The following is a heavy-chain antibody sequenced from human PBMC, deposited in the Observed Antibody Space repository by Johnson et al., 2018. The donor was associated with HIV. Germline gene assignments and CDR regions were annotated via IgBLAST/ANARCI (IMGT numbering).Heavy chain of an antibody. CDR2: ISWNSDSI. V-gene: IGHV3-9*01. D-gene: IGHD3-10*01. J-gene: IGHJ3*02. Sequence: VQLVESGGGLVQPGRSLRLSCAASGFTFDDYAMHWVRQVPGKGLEWVSGISWNSDSIGYADSVKGRFTISRDNAKRSLYLQMNSLRVEDTALFFCAKGVGSIGGAFDIWGQGTMVIVS. CDR3: AKGVGSIGGAFDI. CDR1: GFTFDDYA.